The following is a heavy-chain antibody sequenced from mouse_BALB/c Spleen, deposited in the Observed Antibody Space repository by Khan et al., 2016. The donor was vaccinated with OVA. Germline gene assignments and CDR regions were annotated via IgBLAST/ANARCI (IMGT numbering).Heavy chain of an antibody. CDR2: LWCAGRT. V-gene: IGHV2-6*02. CDR1: GFSLPSYG. Sequence: QVQLKESGPGLVAPSPSLSLTCTVSGFSLPSYGIHWVRQPPGKGLEWLVVLWCAGRTHYNSVLKSRLSIRKDNSKSQVFLKMNSLQTEDTAIYYCARWFDGYSSLYAMDYWGQGTSVTVSS. J-gene: IGHJ4*01. CDR3: ARWFDGYSSLYAMDY. D-gene: IGHD2-3*01.